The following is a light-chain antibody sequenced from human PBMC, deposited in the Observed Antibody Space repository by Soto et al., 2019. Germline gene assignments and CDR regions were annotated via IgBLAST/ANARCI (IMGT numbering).Light chain of an antibody. V-gene: IGKV3-15*01. CDR1: QTVSIK. CDR3: QHYHSYPGA. CDR2: GAS. J-gene: IGKJ1*01. Sequence: EIVLTQTPATLSVSAGETASLSCRASQTVSIKLACYQQKPGQAPRLLTFGASTGAPGIPARFSGSGSETEFTLTISGLQAEDSAVYYCQHYHSYPGAFGQGTKV.